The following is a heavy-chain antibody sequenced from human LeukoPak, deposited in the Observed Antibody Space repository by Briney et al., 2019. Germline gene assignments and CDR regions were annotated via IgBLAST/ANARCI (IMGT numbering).Heavy chain of an antibody. CDR1: GYTFTGYY. CDR2: INPNSGGT. V-gene: IGHV1-2*02. J-gene: IGHJ3*02. Sequence: ASVKVSCKASGYTFTGYYMHWVRQAPGQGLEWMGWINPNSGGTNYAQKFQGRVTMTRDTSISTAYMELSRLRSDDTAVYYCARSIVGDDAFDIWGQGTMVTVSS. CDR3: ARSIVGDDAFDI. D-gene: IGHD1-26*01.